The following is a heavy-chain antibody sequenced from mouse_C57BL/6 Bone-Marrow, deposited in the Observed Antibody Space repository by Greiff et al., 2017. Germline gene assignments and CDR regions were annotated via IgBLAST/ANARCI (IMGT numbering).Heavy chain of an antibody. Sequence: QVQLQQSGAELVRPGASVKLSCKASGYTFTDYYINWVKRRPGQGLEWIARIYPGSGNTYYNEKFKGKATLTAEKSSSTAYLQLSSLTSEDSAVYFCAKTGDDYDWRFYAMDYWGQGTSVTGSA. CDR1: GYTFTDYY. CDR2: IYPGSGNT. V-gene: IGHV1-76*01. J-gene: IGHJ4*01. CDR3: AKTGDDYDWRFYAMDY. D-gene: IGHD2-4*01.